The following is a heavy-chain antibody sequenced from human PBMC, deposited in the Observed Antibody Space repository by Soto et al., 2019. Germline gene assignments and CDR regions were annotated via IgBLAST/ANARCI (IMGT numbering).Heavy chain of an antibody. V-gene: IGHV1-69*01. CDR2: IFPKFGTT. CDR1: GDTDTNYV. Sequence: QVQLVQSGAELKKPGSSVNVSCKASGDTDTNYVISWVRQAPGQGLEWMGGIFPKFGTTYSAQKLQDRLTITADESTSTVYMQLSSLRLDDTAVYYCEAEMTFGKLSVVWGQGTTVTVSS. J-gene: IGHJ6*02. D-gene: IGHD3-16*02. CDR3: EAEMTFGKLSVV.